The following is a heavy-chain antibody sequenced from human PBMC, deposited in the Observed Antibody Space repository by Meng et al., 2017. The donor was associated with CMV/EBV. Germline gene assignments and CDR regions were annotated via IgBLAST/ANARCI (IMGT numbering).Heavy chain of an antibody. V-gene: IGHV4-39*01. J-gene: IGHJ4*02. Sequence: SETLSLTCAVSGGSISSSSYYWDWIRQPPGKGLEWIGSIYYSGSTYYNPSLKIKVTISVDTSKNQFSLKLSSVTAADTAVYYCARQRPRTSVGVVLKHPLDYWGQGTLVTVSS. CDR2: IYYSGST. D-gene: IGHD3-3*01. CDR1: GGSISSSSYY. CDR3: ARQRPRTSVGVVLKHPLDY.